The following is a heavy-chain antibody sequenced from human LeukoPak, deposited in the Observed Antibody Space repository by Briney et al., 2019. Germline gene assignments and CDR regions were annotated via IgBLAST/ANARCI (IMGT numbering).Heavy chain of an antibody. CDR2: ISAYNGNT. Sequence: ASVKVSCKASGYTFTSYGISWVRQAPGQGLEWMGWISAYNGNTNYAQKLQGRVTMTTDTSTSTAYMELRSLRSDDTAVYYCARDGLGYCSGGSCYSGYWGQGTLVTVSS. J-gene: IGHJ4*02. CDR1: GYTFTSYG. V-gene: IGHV1-18*01. D-gene: IGHD2-15*01. CDR3: ARDGLGYCSGGSCYSGY.